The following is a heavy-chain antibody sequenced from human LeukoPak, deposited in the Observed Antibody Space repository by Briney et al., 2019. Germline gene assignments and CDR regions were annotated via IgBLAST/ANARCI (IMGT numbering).Heavy chain of an antibody. CDR1: GGSISNYY. J-gene: IGHJ5*02. Sequence: SETLSLTCTVSGGSISNYYWSWIWQPPGKGLECIGYTYYSGSTNYNPSLKSRVTISADTSKNQFSLKLNSVTAADTAVYYCARVEIGWFDPWGQGTLVTVSS. CDR3: ARVEIGWFDP. V-gene: IGHV4-59*01. CDR2: TYYSGST.